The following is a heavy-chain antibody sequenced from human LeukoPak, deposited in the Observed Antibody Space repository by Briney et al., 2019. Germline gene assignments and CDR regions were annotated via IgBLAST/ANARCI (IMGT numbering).Heavy chain of an antibody. CDR2: ISSSSSTI. J-gene: IGHJ5*02. Sequence: GGSLRLSCAASGFTFSSYSMNWVRQAPGKGLEWVSYISSSSSTIYYADSVKGRFTISRDNAKNSLYLQMNSLRSDDTAVYYCARARRPDFGVVISNWFDPWGQGTLVTVSS. CDR1: GFTFSSYS. D-gene: IGHD3-3*01. CDR3: ARARRPDFGVVISNWFDP. V-gene: IGHV3-48*04.